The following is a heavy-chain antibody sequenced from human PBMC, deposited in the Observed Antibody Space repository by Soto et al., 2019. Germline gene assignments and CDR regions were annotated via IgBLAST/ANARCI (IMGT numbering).Heavy chain of an antibody. D-gene: IGHD6-13*01. V-gene: IGHV2-5*02. CDR1: GFSVTSSGLG. Sequence: SGPTLVNPTQTLTLTCTFSGFSVTSSGLGVGWIRQPPGKALEWLALIYWDDDKRYSPSLKTRLTVTKDTSKNQVVLIMTNMDPVDTASYYCAHSDTGYGSKLVSFDYWGQGTLVTVSS. CDR3: AHSDTGYGSKLVSFDY. J-gene: IGHJ4*02. CDR2: IYWDDDK.